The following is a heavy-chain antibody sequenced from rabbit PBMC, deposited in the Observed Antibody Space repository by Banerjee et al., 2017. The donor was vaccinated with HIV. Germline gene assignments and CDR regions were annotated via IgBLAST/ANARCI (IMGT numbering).Heavy chain of an antibody. V-gene: IGHV1S45*01. CDR1: GFSFSGSYY. CDR3: ARSYADYVYAFKL. J-gene: IGHJ4*01. CDR2: IGTGSGTT. D-gene: IGHD2-1*01. Sequence: QEQLEESGGDLVKPEGSLTLTCTASGFSFSGSYYMCWVRQAPGKGLEWIGCIGTGSGTTYYASWAKGRFTITRSTSLNTVTLQMTSLTAADTATYFCARSYADYVYAFKLWGPGTLVTVS.